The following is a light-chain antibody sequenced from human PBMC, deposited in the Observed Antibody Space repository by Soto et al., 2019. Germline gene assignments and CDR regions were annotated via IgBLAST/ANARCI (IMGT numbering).Light chain of an antibody. CDR1: SGHTSYA. Sequence: QPVLTQSPSASASLGASVMLTCTLSSGHTSYAIAWHQQQPDKGPRFLMKFNSDGRHIKGDGIPARFSGSTSGAERYLTISSLQSEDEADYYCQAWGTGIWVFGGGTKVTVL. CDR2: FNSDGRH. CDR3: QAWGTGIWV. V-gene: IGLV4-69*01. J-gene: IGLJ3*02.